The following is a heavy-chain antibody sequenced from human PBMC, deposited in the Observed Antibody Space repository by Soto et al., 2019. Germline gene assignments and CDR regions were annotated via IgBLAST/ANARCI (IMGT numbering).Heavy chain of an antibody. CDR2: ISSSSSYI. CDR3: AGGGDDIVVVPAAV. Sequence: EVQLVESGGGLVKPGGSLRLSCAASGFTFSSYSMNWVRQAPGKGLEWVSSISSSSSYIYYADSVKGRFTISRDNAKNPLYLQRNSLRAEDTAVYYCAGGGDDIVVVPAAVWGQGTLVTVSS. D-gene: IGHD2-2*01. CDR1: GFTFSSYS. J-gene: IGHJ4*02. V-gene: IGHV3-21*01.